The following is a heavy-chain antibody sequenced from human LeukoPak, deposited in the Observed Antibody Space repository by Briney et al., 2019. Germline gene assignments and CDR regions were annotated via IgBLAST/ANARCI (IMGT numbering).Heavy chain of an antibody. CDR3: ARDPTGYYGSGSYDY. J-gene: IGHJ4*02. CDR2: INPSGGAT. V-gene: IGHV1-46*01. Sequence: ASVKVSCKVSGYTFTSYYMHWVRQAPGQGLEWMGIINPSGGATVYAQKFQGRVTMTTDTSTSTAYMELRSLRSDDTAVYYCARDPTGYYGSGSYDYWGQGTLVTVSS. CDR1: GYTFTSYY. D-gene: IGHD3-10*01.